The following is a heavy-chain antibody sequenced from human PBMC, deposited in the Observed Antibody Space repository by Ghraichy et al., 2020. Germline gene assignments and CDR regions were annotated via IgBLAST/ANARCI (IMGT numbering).Heavy chain of an antibody. J-gene: IGHJ5*02. V-gene: IGHV2-5*01. CDR2: IYWNDDK. CDR3: AHRQAVVVPAARRDWCDP. Sequence: SGPTLLKPTQTLTLTCTFSGFSLSTSGVGVGWIRQPPGKALEWLALIYWNDDKRYSPSLKSRLTITKDTSKNQVVLTMTNMDPVDTATYYCAHRQAVVVPAARRDWCDPWGQGTLVTVSS. D-gene: IGHD2-2*01. CDR1: GFSLSTSGVG.